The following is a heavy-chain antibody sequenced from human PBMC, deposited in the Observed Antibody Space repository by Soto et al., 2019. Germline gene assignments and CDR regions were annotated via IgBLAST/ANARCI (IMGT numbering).Heavy chain of an antibody. CDR3: AKDPLEPWGGAYFDY. J-gene: IGHJ4*02. Sequence: EVQLLESGGDLVQPGGSLRLSCVASGITFGSRAMNWVRQAPGKGLEWVSTISGSSGEKYYAASVKGRFTISRDNSKNTLYLQMNSLRAEDTAVYYCAKDPLEPWGGAYFDYWGQGTLVTVSS. V-gene: IGHV3-23*01. CDR1: GITFGSRA. CDR2: ISGSSGEK. D-gene: IGHD2-21*01.